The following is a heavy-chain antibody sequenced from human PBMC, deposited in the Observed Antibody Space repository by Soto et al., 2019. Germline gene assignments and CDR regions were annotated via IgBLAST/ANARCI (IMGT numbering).Heavy chain of an antibody. Sequence: QVQLVQSGAEVKKPGSSVKVSCKASGGTFSSYAFNWVRQAPGQGPEWMGGIIPIFGTAKYARKFQGRVTISADESTSTAYMDLSSLRSEDTAVYFCVKLSPTATAVPYWGQGTLVTVSS. V-gene: IGHV1-69*12. CDR1: GGTFSSYA. CDR2: IIPIFGTA. D-gene: IGHD3-10*02. CDR3: VKLSPTATAVPY. J-gene: IGHJ4*02.